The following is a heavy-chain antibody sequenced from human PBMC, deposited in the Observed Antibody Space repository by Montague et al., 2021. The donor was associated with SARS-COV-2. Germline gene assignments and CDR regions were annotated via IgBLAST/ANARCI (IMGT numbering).Heavy chain of an antibody. Sequence: SETLSLTCTVSGGSISSSNYFWGWIRQPPGKGLEWIGSIYFGGGTYYNPSLKSRVTISVDTSKNHFSLKLTSVTAADTAVYYCARDVGKGFSGYENEGGFDYWGQGTPVTVSS. CDR2: IYFGGGT. V-gene: IGHV4-39*07. D-gene: IGHD5-12*01. J-gene: IGHJ4*02. CDR3: ARDVGKGFSGYENEGGFDY. CDR1: GGSISSSNYF.